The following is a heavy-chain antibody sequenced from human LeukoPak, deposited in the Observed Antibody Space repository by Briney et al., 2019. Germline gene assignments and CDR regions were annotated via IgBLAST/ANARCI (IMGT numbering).Heavy chain of an antibody. CDR2: IYHSGNT. CDR3: ARVVPEQWLVHYFDY. J-gene: IGHJ4*02. D-gene: IGHD6-19*01. CDR1: GDSITDYY. V-gene: IGHV4-59*01. Sequence: PSETLSLTCNVSGDSITDYYWSWIRQPPGKGLEWIGFIYHSGNTNYNPSLASRVTLSLDTSKTQLSLRLTSVTAADTAVYYCARVVPEQWLVHYFDYWGQGTLVTVSS.